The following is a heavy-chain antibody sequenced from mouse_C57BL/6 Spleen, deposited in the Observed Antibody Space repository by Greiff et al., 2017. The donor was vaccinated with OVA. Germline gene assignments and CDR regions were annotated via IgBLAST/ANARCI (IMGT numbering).Heavy chain of an antibody. V-gene: IGHV5-4*01. CDR3: ARDSYYSNYGYFEG. Sequence: DVMLVESGGGLVKPGGSLKLSCAASGFTFSSYAMSWVRQTPEKRLEWVATISDGGSYTYYPDNVKGRFTISRDNAKNNLYLQMSHLKSEDTAMYYCARDSYYSNYGYFEGWGTGTTVTVAS. CDR2: ISDGGSYT. D-gene: IGHD2-5*01. CDR1: GFTFSSYA. J-gene: IGHJ1*03.